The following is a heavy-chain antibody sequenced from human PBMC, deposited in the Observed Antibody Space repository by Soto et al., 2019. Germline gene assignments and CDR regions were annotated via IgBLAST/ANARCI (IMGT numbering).Heavy chain of an antibody. D-gene: IGHD5-12*01. J-gene: IGHJ3*02. CDR3: ARAISRRLATVFFDI. CDR2: IYYSGST. Sequence: PSETLSLTCTVSGGSISSGGYYWSWIRQHPGKGLEWIGYIYYSGSTYYNPSLKSRVTISVDTSKNQFSLKLSSVTAADTAVYYCARAISRRLATVFFDIWGQGTMVTVSS. V-gene: IGHV4-31*03. CDR1: GGSISSGGYY.